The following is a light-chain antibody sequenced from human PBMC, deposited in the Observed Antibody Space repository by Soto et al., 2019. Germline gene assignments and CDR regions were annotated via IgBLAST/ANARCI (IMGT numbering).Light chain of an antibody. CDR1: QSVSNNF. J-gene: IGKJ4*01. Sequence: IVLTQSPGTLSLSPGGRASLSCRASQSVSNNFLAWYQQKPGQAPRLLIYNAATRATGIPDRFSGSGSGTDFTLTIIRLEPEDFAVYHCQQYASSLLTFGGGTKVEIK. CDR2: NAA. CDR3: QQYASSLLT. V-gene: IGKV3-20*01.